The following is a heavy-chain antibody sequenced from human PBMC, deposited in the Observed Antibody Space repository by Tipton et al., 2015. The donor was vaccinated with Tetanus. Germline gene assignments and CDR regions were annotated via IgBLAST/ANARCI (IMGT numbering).Heavy chain of an antibody. CDR2: IYHSGLT. J-gene: IGHJ4*02. CDR3: ARANNDFPKKGPFDY. CDR1: GGSVSGGDYH. Sequence: TLSLTCTVSGGSVSGGDYHWSWIRQPPGKGLEWIGYIYHSGLTNYNPSLKSRVAISIDTSKNQFSLNLSSVTAADTAVYYCARANNDFPKKGPFDYWGPGARVTVSS. V-gene: IGHV4-61*08. D-gene: IGHD3-3*01.